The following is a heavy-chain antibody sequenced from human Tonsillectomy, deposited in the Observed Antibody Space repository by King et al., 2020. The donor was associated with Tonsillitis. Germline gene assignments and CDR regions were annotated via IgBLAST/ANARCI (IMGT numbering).Heavy chain of an antibody. CDR2: LSGSGGST. J-gene: IGHJ3*02. D-gene: IGHD1-26*01. CDR3: AKELGDEVGDGFDI. Sequence: VQLVESGGGLVQPGGSLRLSCAASGFPFNNHAMSWVRQPPGKGLEWVSALSGSGGSTYYADSVKGRFTISRDNSKNTQYLQMKRLRVEDTAVYYCAKELGDEVGDGFDIWGQGTMVTVSS. V-gene: IGHV3-23*04. CDR1: GFPFNNHA.